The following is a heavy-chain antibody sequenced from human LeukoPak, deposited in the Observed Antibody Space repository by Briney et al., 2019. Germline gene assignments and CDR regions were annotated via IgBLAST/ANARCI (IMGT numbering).Heavy chain of an antibody. CDR1: GGSISSSSYY. V-gene: IGHV4-61*03. CDR2: IYYSGST. Sequence: PSETLSLTCTVSGGSISSSSYYWGWIRQPPGKGLEWIGYIYYSGSTNYNPSLKSRVTISVDTSKNHFSLKLSSVTAADTAVYYCARAGQGDFWSGLRYFDYWGQGTLVTVPS. J-gene: IGHJ4*02. D-gene: IGHD3-3*01. CDR3: ARAGQGDFWSGLRYFDY.